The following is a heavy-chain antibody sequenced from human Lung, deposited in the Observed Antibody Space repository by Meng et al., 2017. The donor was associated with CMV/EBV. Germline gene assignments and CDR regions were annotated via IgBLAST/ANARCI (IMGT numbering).Heavy chain of an antibody. CDR2: VSDSGSA. Sequence: SXTLSLXCTISRASISSFYWSWIRQPPGKGLQWIGYVSDSGSAKYNPSLESRGTISRDRSRNQFYLNLNSVTAADTAMYFCARGTGTTKHNFDYWARECWSPSPQ. CDR3: ARGTGTTKHNFDY. CDR1: RASISSFY. J-gene: IGHJ4*02. V-gene: IGHV4-59*01. D-gene: IGHD1-1*01.